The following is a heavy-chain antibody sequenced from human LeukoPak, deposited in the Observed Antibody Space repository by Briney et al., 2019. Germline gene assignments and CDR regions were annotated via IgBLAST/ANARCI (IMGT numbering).Heavy chain of an antibody. CDR2: ISYDGSNQ. J-gene: IGHJ4*02. CDR3: ARGSYSSSGGYYFDY. D-gene: IGHD6-13*01. V-gene: IGHV3-30-3*01. Sequence: GRSLRLSCAASGFTFSSYAMHWVRQAPGKGLEWEALISYDGSNQYYADSVKGRFTISRDNSKNTLYLQMNSLRAEDTAVYYCARGSYSSSGGYYFDYWGQGTLVTVSS. CDR1: GFTFSSYA.